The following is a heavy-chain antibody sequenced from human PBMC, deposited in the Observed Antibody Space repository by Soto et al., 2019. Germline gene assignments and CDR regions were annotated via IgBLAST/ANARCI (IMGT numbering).Heavy chain of an antibody. J-gene: IGHJ3*02. Sequence: QVQLLQSGAEVKKPGSSVKVSCKASGGTFSSYTISWVRQAPGQGLEWMGRIIPILGIANYAQKFQGRVTITADKSTSTAYMELSSLRSEDTAVYYCARDRVYCSGGSCYGAFDIWGQGTMVTVSS. V-gene: IGHV1-69*08. CDR1: GGTFSSYT. CDR2: IIPILGIA. D-gene: IGHD2-15*01. CDR3: ARDRVYCSGGSCYGAFDI.